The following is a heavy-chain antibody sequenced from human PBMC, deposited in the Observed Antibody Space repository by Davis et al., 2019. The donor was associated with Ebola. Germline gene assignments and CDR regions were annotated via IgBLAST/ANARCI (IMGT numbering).Heavy chain of an antibody. CDR1: GYTFMNSA. CDR2: ISAYNGNT. CDR3: ARTSIVGTTTTASDI. V-gene: IGHV1-18*01. D-gene: IGHD1-26*01. Sequence: ASVKVSFKASGYTFMNSAISWVRQAPGQGLEWMGWISAYNGNTNYAQILQGRVTMTTDTSTGTAYMELRSLRSDDTAVYFCARTSIVGTTTTASDIWGQGTKVTVSS. J-gene: IGHJ3*02.